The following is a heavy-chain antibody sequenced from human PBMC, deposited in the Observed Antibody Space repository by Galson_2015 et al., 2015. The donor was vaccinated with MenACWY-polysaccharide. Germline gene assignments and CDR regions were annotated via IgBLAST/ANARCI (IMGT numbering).Heavy chain of an antibody. Sequence: SLRLSCAASGFTFSSYGMHWVRQAPGKGLEWVAVISYDGSNKYYADSVKGRFTISRDNSKNTLYLQMNSLRAEDTAVYYCAKDRSPDHTGSYYYGMDVWGQGTTVTVSS. D-gene: IGHD3-10*01. CDR1: GFTFSSYG. CDR2: ISYDGSNK. J-gene: IGHJ6*02. V-gene: IGHV3-30*18. CDR3: AKDRSPDHTGSYYYGMDV.